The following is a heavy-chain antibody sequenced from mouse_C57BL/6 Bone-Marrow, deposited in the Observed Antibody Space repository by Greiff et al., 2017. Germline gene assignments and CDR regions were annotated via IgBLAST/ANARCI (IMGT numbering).Heavy chain of an antibody. J-gene: IGHJ2*01. CDR2: ISDGGSYT. V-gene: IGHV5-4*03. CDR1: GFTFSNYA. CDR3: ARGLLPPFDY. D-gene: IGHD2-1*01. Sequence: EVKLVESGGGLVKPGGSLKLSCAASGFTFSNYAMSWVRQTPEKRLEWVATISDGGSYTYYPDNVKGRFTISRDNAKNNLYLQMSHLKSEDTAMYYCARGLLPPFDYWGQGTTLTVSS.